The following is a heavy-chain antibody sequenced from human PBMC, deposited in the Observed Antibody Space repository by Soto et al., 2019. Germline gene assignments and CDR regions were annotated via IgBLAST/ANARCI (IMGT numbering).Heavy chain of an antibody. J-gene: IGHJ4*02. CDR3: ARGWPQSASGSHLSY. V-gene: IGHV3-74*01. D-gene: IGHD3-10*01. Sequence: PGGSLRLSCAASGFTFSKYWMHWVRQAPGKGLVWVSRINTDGSSTTYADSVQGRFTISRDNAKNTLSLQMNSLRAEDTAVYYCARGWPQSASGSHLSYWGQGTLVTVSS. CDR2: INTDGSST. CDR1: GFTFSKYW.